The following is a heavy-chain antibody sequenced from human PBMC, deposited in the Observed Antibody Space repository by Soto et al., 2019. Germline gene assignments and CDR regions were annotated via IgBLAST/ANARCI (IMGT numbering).Heavy chain of an antibody. V-gene: IGHV1-69*12. J-gene: IGHJ5*02. CDR3: ARFLSGDDGSWFDP. CDR2: IIPIFGTA. D-gene: IGHD4-17*01. CDR1: GGTFSSYA. Sequence: QVQLVQSGAEVKKPGSSVKASCKASGGTFSSYAISWVRQAPGQGLEWMGGIIPIFGTANYAQKFQGRVTITADESTSTAYMELSSLRSEDTAVYYCARFLSGDDGSWFDPWGQGTLVTVSS.